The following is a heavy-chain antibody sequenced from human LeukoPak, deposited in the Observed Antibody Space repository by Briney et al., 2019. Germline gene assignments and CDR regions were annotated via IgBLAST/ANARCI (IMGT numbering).Heavy chain of an antibody. D-gene: IGHD6-19*01. CDR3: ARGIAVAGTRYFDL. CDR2: IYYSGST. Sequence: SETLSLTCTVSGGSLSSYYWSWIRQPPGKGLEWIGYIYYSGSTNYNPSLKSRVTISVDTSKNQFSLKLSSVTAADTAVYYCARGIAVAGTRYFDLWGRGTLVTVSS. J-gene: IGHJ2*01. V-gene: IGHV4-59*12. CDR1: GGSLSSYY.